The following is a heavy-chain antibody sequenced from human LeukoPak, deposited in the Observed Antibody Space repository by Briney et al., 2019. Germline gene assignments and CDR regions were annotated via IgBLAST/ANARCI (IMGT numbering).Heavy chain of an antibody. CDR1: GFTFSSTT. Sequence: GGSLRLSCAASGFTFSSTTMNWVRQAPGKGLEWVANIKQDGSEKYYVDSVKGRFTISRDNAKTSLYLQMNSLRAEDTAVYYCAREEGYSYGYGYWGQGTLVTVSS. V-gene: IGHV3-7*01. CDR2: IKQDGSEK. CDR3: AREEGYSYGYGY. J-gene: IGHJ4*02. D-gene: IGHD5-18*01.